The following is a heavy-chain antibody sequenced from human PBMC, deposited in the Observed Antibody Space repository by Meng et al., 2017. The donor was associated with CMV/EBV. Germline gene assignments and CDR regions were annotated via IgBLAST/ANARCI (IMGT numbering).Heavy chain of an antibody. J-gene: IGHJ3*02. D-gene: IGHD3-3*01. Sequence: SGPTLVKPTQTLTLTCTFSGFSLNPSGVSVGWIRQPPGKALEWLALIDWKDDKRYSPSLQTRLTVTKDTSTNEVVLTMTNMDAVDTGTYFCAHAYDDFWSGYYLGAFDIWGQGTLVTVSS. CDR3: AHAYDDFWSGYYLGAFDI. CDR1: GFSLNPSGVS. CDR2: IDWKDDK. V-gene: IGHV2-5*01.